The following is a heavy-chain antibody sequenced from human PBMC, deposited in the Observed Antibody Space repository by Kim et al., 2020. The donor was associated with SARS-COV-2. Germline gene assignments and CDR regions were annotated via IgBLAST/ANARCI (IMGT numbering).Heavy chain of an antibody. D-gene: IGHD3-16*01. CDR2: INHSGRT. CDR3: ARRLSNTSARGSHNFDL. Sequence: SETLSLTCAVYGGSFSGYYWSWIRQPPGKGLEWIGEINHSGRTNYNPSLKSRVTISVDTSKNQFSLKLTSVTAADTAVFYCARRLSNTSARGSHNFDLWG. CDR1: GGSFSGYY. V-gene: IGHV4-34*01. J-gene: IGHJ3*01.